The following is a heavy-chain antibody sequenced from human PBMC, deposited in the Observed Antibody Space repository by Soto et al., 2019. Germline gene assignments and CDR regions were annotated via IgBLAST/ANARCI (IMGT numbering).Heavy chain of an antibody. CDR1: GFTFSDYQ. Sequence: QVHLVESGGGLVNPGGSLRLSCAASGFTFSDYQMSWIRQAPGKGLEWVSYIGSSGLSVYYEDSVKGRFTISRDNANNSLYLQMNSLRAEDSAVYYCARDLRQLLSHNYYYYYLDDWGKGTTVSVSS. CDR3: ARDLRQLLSHNYYYYYLDD. J-gene: IGHJ6*03. D-gene: IGHD2-2*01. CDR2: IGSSGLSV. V-gene: IGHV3-11*01.